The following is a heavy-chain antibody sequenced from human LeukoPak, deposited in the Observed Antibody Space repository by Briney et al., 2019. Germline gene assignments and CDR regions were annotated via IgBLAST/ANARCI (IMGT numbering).Heavy chain of an antibody. D-gene: IGHD2-2*01. CDR1: GFTFSSYG. J-gene: IGHJ4*02. CDR2: IRYDGSNK. V-gene: IGHV3-30*02. Sequence: AGGSLRLPCAASGFTFSSYGMHWVRQAPGKGLEWVAFIRYDGSNKYYADSVKGRFTISRDNSKNTLYLQMNSLRAEDTAVYYCAKAPRGGIVVVPAAMHYWGQGTLVTVSS. CDR3: AKAPRGGIVVVPAAMHY.